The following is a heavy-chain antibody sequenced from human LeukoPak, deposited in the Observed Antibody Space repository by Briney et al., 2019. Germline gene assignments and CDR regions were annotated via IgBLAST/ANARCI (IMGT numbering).Heavy chain of an antibody. D-gene: IGHD3-3*01. CDR1: GGSISSYY. J-gene: IGHJ6*03. CDR3: ARERYDFWSGYYTDYYHYMDV. V-gene: IGHV4-4*07. CDR2: IYTSGST. Sequence: PSETLSLTCTVSGGSISSYYWSWIRQPAGKGLEWIGRIYTSGSTNYNPSLKSRVTMSVDTPKNQFSLKLSSVTAADTAVYYCARERYDFWSGYYTDYYHYMDVWGKGTTVTVSS.